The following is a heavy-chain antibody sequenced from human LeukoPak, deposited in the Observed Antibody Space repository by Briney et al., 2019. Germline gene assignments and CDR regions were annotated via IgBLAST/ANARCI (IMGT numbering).Heavy chain of an antibody. CDR3: SSSGWPYDAFDI. J-gene: IGHJ3*02. CDR1: GYTFTSYD. Sequence: ASVRVSCTASGYTFTSYDINWVRQAPGQGLEWMGWMNPNSGNTDYAQKFQVRVTITRNTSISTAYMELSSLRSEDTAVYYCSSSGWPYDAFDIWGQGTMVTVSS. D-gene: IGHD6-19*01. CDR2: MNPNSGNT. V-gene: IGHV1-8*03.